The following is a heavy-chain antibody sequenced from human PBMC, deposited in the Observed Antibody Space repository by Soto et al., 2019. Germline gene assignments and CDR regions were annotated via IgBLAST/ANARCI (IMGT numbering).Heavy chain of an antibody. CDR1: GFTFTNAL. Sequence: PGGSLRLSCAASGFTFTNALMNWVRQAPGKGLEWVGRIKSKTNGGTTDYATPVKGRFTISRDDSKNILYLQMNSLKTEDTAVYYCTTTPTLTTPFWGQGTLVTVSS. D-gene: IGHD4-4*01. CDR2: IKSKTNGGTT. V-gene: IGHV3-15*01. CDR3: TTTPTLTTPF. J-gene: IGHJ4*02.